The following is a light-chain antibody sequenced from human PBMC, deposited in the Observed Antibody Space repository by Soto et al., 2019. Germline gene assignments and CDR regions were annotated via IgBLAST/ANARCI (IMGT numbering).Light chain of an antibody. CDR3: QQRSNWPLT. Sequence: EIVLTQSPATLSLSPGERATLSCTASQSVSSFLAWYQQKPGQAHRLLIYDASDRATGIPARFSGSGSGTAFTLSISSLAPEDFAVYYCQQRSNWPLTFGGGTKVEIK. CDR1: QSVSSF. V-gene: IGKV3-11*01. CDR2: DAS. J-gene: IGKJ4*01.